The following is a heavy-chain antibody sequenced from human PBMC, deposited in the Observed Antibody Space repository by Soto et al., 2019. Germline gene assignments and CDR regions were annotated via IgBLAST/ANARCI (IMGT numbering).Heavy chain of an antibody. CDR1: GDSMSISNW. CDR2: AHHSGRT. V-gene: IGHV4-4*02. D-gene: IGHD3-10*01. Sequence: PSETLSLTCTVSGDSMSISNWWNWVRQPPGKGLEWIGEAHHSGRTNYNPSLKSRVTISVDKSKNQFSLKLNSVTAADTAVYYCARHWITMVRGVCHFDYWGQGTLVT. J-gene: IGHJ4*02. CDR3: ARHWITMVRGVCHFDY.